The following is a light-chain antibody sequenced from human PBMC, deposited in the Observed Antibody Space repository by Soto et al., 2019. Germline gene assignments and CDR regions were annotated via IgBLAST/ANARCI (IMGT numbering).Light chain of an antibody. Sequence: QSVLTQPASVSGSPGQSITISCTGTSSDVGGYNSVSWYQHHPGKAPKLILYDVGERPSGVSYRFSGSKSGNTASLTISGLQAVDEADYYCSSYTSSSTNVFGTGTKVTVL. CDR3: SSYTSSSTNV. CDR2: DVG. V-gene: IGLV2-14*03. CDR1: SSDVGGYNS. J-gene: IGLJ1*01.